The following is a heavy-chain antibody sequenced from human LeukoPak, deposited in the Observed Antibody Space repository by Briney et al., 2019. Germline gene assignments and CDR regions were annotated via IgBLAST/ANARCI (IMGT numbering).Heavy chain of an antibody. V-gene: IGHV1-2*02. CDR3: ARDHPYYDFWSYGMDV. D-gene: IGHD3-3*01. CDR1: GYTFTGYY. J-gene: IGHJ6*02. CDR2: INPNSGGT. Sequence: ASVKVSCKASGYTFTGYYMHWVRQAPGQGLEWMGWINPNSGGTNYAQKFQGRVTMTRDTSISTAYMELSRLRSDDTAVYYCARDHPYYDFWSYGMDVWGQGTTVTVSS.